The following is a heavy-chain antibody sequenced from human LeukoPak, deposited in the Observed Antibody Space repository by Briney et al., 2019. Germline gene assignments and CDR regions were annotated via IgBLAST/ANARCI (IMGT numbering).Heavy chain of an antibody. D-gene: IGHD5-18*01. CDR3: ARDRGDTAMAHPFDY. V-gene: IGHV4-59*01. CDR1: GGSFSGYY. Sequence: SETLSLTCAVYGGSFSGYYWSWIRQPPAKGLEWIGFISFSGSTNYNPSLKSRVTISIDTSNNQFSLKLSSVTAADTAVYYCARDRGDTAMAHPFDYWGQGTLVTVSS. CDR2: ISFSGST. J-gene: IGHJ4*02.